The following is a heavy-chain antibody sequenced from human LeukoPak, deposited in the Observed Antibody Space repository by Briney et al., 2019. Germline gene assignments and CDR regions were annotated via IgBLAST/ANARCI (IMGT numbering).Heavy chain of an antibody. CDR3: ARHVPPALRIVEATSDWYFDL. CDR1: GGSISSRSHY. CDR2: IYHGGST. J-gene: IGHJ2*01. V-gene: IGHV4-39*01. Sequence: PSETLSLTCTVSGGSISSRSHYWGWVRQPPGKGPEWIGSIYHGGSTSYNPSLKTRVTNSIDTSKNQFSLRLSSVTAADTAVYYCARHVPPALRIVEATSDWYFDLCGRGTLVTVAS. D-gene: IGHD1-26*01.